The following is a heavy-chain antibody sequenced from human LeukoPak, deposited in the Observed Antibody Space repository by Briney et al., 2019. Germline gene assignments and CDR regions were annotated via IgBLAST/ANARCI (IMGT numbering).Heavy chain of an antibody. D-gene: IGHD5-18*01. CDR3: ARSVSWVDTVMVTWYFDY. Sequence: PGGSLRLSCAASGFTFSSYSMNWVRQAPGKGLEWVANIKQDGSEKYYVDSVKGRFTISRDNARKSLYLQTDSLRAEDMAVYYCARSVSWVDTVMVTWYFDYWGQGTLVTVSS. V-gene: IGHV3-7*03. CDR2: IKQDGSEK. J-gene: IGHJ4*02. CDR1: GFTFSSYS.